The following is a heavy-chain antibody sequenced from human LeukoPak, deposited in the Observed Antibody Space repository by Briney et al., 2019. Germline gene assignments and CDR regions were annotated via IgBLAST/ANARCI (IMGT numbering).Heavy chain of an antibody. Sequence: SETLSLTCTVSGXSISSSSYYWGWIRQPPGKGLEWIGSIYYSGSTYYNPSLKSRVTISVDTSKNQFSLNLSSVTAADTAVYYCARGGYSWYDDWGQGTLVTISS. V-gene: IGHV4-39*07. J-gene: IGHJ5*02. CDR3: ARGGYSWYDD. CDR2: IYYSGST. CDR1: GXSISSSSYY.